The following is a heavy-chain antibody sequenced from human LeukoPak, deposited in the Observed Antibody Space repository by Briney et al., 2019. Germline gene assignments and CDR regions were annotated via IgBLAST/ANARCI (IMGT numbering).Heavy chain of an antibody. D-gene: IGHD3-16*01. J-gene: IGHJ6*03. CDR3: AKGSTYQPEDYMDV. Sequence: GGSLRLSCAASGFTFDDYAMHWVRHVPGKGLGWVSGISWNSGSIVYADSVEGRFTISRDNAKNSLFLQMNSLRAEDTALYCCAKGSTYQPEDYMDVWGKGTTVTISS. CDR2: ISWNSGSI. CDR1: GFTFDDYA. V-gene: IGHV3-9*01.